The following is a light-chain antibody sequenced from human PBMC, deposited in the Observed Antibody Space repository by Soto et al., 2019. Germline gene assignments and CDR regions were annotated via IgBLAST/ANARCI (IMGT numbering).Light chain of an antibody. J-gene: IGLJ1*01. CDR2: EIN. Sequence: QSALTQPPSASGSPGQSVTISCTGTSSDVGGYDYVSWYQQHPGKAPKLMIYEINKRPSGVPDRFSGSKSGNTASLSVSGLQAEDEADYYCSSFAGSNNFPYVFGTGTKVTV. CDR1: SSDVGGYDY. V-gene: IGLV2-8*01. CDR3: SSFAGSNNFPYV.